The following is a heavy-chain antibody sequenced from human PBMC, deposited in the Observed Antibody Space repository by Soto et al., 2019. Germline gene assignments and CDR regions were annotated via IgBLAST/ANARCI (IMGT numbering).Heavy chain of an antibody. D-gene: IGHD2-15*01. J-gene: IGHJ6*02. Sequence: QVQLVESGGGVVQPGRSLRLSCAASRFIFNTYAMHWVRQAPGKGLEWVAVMSYDGRHKYYADSVKDRFTLCRDSSENTLYQQMNSLRAEDTAVYHCAREMVAPSDHYYGLDVWGQGTTVTVSS. CDR3: AREMVAPSDHYYGLDV. CDR2: MSYDGRHK. CDR1: RFIFNTYA. V-gene: IGHV3-30*04.